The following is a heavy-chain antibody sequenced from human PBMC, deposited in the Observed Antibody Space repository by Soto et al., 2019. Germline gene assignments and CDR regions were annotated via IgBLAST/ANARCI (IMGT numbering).Heavy chain of an antibody. J-gene: IGHJ5*02. CDR3: AKDAPYSSLNWFDP. V-gene: IGHV3-23*01. CDR1: GFTFSNYA. CDR2: MSASGGSI. D-gene: IGHD6-13*01. Sequence: GGSLILSCVASGFTFSNYAMSWVRQAPGKGLEWVSTMSASGGSIFYADSVKGRFTIPRDNSKNTLYLQLSGLRAEDTALYYCAKDAPYSSLNWFDPWGQGTLVTVSS.